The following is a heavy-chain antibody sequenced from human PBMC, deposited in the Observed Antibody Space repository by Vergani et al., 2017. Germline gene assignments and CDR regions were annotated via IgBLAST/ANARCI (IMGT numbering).Heavy chain of an antibody. V-gene: IGHV3-66*01. J-gene: IGHJ4*02. CDR1: GFPVSSNY. Sequence: EVQLVESGGGLVQPGGSLRLSCAASGFPVSSNYMSWVRQAPGKGLEWVSVIYSGGSTDYADYVKGRFTISRDNSKNTLDLQMNSLRAEDTAVYYCARDSSLPGWWGFDYWGQGTLVTVSS. CDR3: ARDSSLPGWWGFDY. CDR2: IYSGGST. D-gene: IGHD2-15*01.